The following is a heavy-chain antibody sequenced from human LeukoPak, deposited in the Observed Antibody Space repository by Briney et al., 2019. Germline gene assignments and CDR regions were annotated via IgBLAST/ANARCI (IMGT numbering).Heavy chain of an antibody. CDR3: ARGIVKWDY. Sequence: SETLSLTCTVSGVSISSYYWSWIRQPPGKGLEWIGYIYYTGSTNYNPSLKSRVTISVDTSKNQFSLKLSSVTAADTAVYYCARGIVKWDYWGQGTLDTVSS. CDR1: GVSISSYY. V-gene: IGHV4-59*12. D-gene: IGHD1-26*01. J-gene: IGHJ4*02. CDR2: IYYTGST.